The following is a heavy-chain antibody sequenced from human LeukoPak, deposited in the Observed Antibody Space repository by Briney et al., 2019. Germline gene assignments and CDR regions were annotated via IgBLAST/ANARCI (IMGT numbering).Heavy chain of an antibody. J-gene: IGHJ4*02. CDR1: GFTFSRYW. Sequence: PGGSLRLSCEASGFTFSRYWMHWVRQAPGKGLVWVSRIKSDGKTNYADSVKGRFTISRDNAKNSLHLQMNSLRAEDSAVYYCTRGPTLIGVAGTWPLDDWGQGTLVTVSS. CDR3: TRGPTLIGVAGTWPLDD. CDR2: IKSDGKT. V-gene: IGHV3-74*01. D-gene: IGHD6-19*01.